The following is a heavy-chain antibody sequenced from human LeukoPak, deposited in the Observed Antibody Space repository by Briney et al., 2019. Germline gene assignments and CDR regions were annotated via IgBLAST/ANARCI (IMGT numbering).Heavy chain of an antibody. CDR2: IKQDGSEK. Sequence: PGGSLRLSCAASGFTFSSYWMSWVRQAPGKGLEWVANIKQDGSEKYYVDSVKGRFTISRDNAKNSLSLQMNSLRAEDTALYYCARHDCTSANCPLDYWGQGALVAVSS. CDR1: GFTFSSYW. CDR3: ARHDCTSANCPLDY. J-gene: IGHJ4*02. V-gene: IGHV3-7*03. D-gene: IGHD2-2*01.